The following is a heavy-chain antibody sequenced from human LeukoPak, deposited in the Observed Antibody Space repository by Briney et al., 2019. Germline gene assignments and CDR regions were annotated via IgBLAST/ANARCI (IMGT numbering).Heavy chain of an antibody. D-gene: IGHD3-22*01. CDR3: ARKSGYYDSSGYYHHFDY. J-gene: IGHJ4*02. CDR1: GGSFSGYY. CDR2: INHSGST. Sequence: SETLSLTCAVYGGSFSGYYWSWIRQPPGTGLEWIGEINHSGSTNYNPSLKSRVTISVDTSKKQFSLKLSSVTAADTAVYYCARKSGYYDSSGYYHHFDYWGQGTLVTVSS. V-gene: IGHV4-34*01.